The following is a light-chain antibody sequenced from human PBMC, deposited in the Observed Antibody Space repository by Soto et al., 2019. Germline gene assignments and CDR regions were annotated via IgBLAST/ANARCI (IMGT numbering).Light chain of an antibody. J-gene: IGKJ1*01. V-gene: IGKV1-13*02. CDR1: QGISSA. CDR2: DAS. CDR3: QLFNS. Sequence: AIELSQSPSSLPASVGDRVTITCRASQGISSALAWYQQKPGKAPKLLIYDASSLESGVPSRFSGSGSGTDFTLTISSLQPEDFATYYCQLFNSLVQGTKVDIK.